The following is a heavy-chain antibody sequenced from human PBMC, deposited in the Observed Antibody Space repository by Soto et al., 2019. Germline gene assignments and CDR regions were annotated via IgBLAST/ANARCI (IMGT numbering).Heavy chain of an antibody. CDR2: ISGSGGST. CDR3: AKGLQGAIAVAGSFDY. D-gene: IGHD6-19*01. J-gene: IGHJ4*02. V-gene: IGHV3-23*01. Sequence: EVQLLESGGGLVQPGGSLRLSCAASGFTFSSYAMSWVRQAPGKGLEWVSAISGSGGSTYYADSVKGRFTISRDNSKNKLYLQMNSLRAEDTAVYYCAKGLQGAIAVAGSFDYWGQGTLVTVSS. CDR1: GFTFSSYA.